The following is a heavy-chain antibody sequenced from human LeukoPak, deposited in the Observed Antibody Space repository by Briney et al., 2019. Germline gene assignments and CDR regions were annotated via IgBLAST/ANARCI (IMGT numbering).Heavy chain of an antibody. CDR1: GFTFSSYA. D-gene: IGHD5-12*01. J-gene: IGHJ4*02. CDR2: ISGSGGST. CDR3: AKDRIPKVALRNNRNPDDY. Sequence: GGSLRLSCAASGFTFSSYAMSWVRQAPGKGLEWVSAISGSGGSTYYADSVKGRFTISRDNSKNTLYLQMNSLRAEDTAVYYRAKDRIPKVALRNNRNPDDYWGQGTLVTVSS. V-gene: IGHV3-23*01.